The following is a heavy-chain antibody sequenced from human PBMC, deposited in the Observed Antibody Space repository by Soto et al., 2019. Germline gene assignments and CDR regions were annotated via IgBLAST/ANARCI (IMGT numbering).Heavy chain of an antibody. J-gene: IGHJ4*02. CDR1: GFTFSSYH. D-gene: IGHD6-13*01. CDR3: ARIGSWALNFDY. V-gene: IGHV3-33*01. CDR2: IWNDESNK. Sequence: ESGGGVVQPGRSLRLSCAASGFTFSSYHMHWVRQAPGKGLEWVAVIWNDESNKFYADSVKGRFTISRDNSKNTLWLQMNSLRVEDTAVYYCARIGSWALNFDYWGQGTLVTVSS.